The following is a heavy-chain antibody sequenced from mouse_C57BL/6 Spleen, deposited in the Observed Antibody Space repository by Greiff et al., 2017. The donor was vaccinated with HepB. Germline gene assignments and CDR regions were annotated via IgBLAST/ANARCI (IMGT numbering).Heavy chain of an antibody. J-gene: IGHJ1*03. Sequence: VQLQQSGPGLVQPSQSLSITCTVSGFSLTSYGVHWVRQSPGKGLEWLGVIWRGGSTDYNAAFMSRLSITQDNSKSQVFFKMNSLQADDTAIYYCAKGPTVVARYWYFDVWGTGTTVTVSS. CDR3: AKGPTVVARYWYFDV. CDR1: GFSLTSYG. CDR2: IWRGGST. D-gene: IGHD1-1*01. V-gene: IGHV2-5*01.